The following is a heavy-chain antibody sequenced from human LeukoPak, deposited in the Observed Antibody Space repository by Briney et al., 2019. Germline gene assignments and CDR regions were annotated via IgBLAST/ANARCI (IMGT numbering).Heavy chain of an antibody. CDR2: IYYSVRT. J-gene: IGHJ6*03. CDR1: GGSISSYY. Sequence: SETLSLTCTVSGGSISSYYWSWIRQPPGKGLEWIGYIYYSVRTNYNPSLKSRVTISVDMPNNQFSLKMSSVTAADTAVYYCARTGDGYNYYNYYYMDVWGKGTTVTVTS. CDR3: ARTGDGYNYYNYYYMDV. V-gene: IGHV4-59*01. D-gene: IGHD5-24*01.